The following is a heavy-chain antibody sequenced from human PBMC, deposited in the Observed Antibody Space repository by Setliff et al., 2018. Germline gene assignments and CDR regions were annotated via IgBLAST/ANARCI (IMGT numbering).Heavy chain of an antibody. V-gene: IGHV3-20*04. CDR3: ATARRGYQYGSGSLFDD. Sequence: SGGSLRLSCAASGLIFSGFEMNWVRQAPGKGLEWVSFISVSGTRYADSVKGRFTISRDNAKNSLYLQMSSLRTDDTALYYCATARRGYQYGSGSLFDDWGQGTLVTVSS. CDR1: GLIFSGFE. J-gene: IGHJ4*02. CDR2: ISVSGT. D-gene: IGHD3-10*01.